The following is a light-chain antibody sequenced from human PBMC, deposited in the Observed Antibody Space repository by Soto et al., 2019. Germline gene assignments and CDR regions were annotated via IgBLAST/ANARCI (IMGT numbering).Light chain of an antibody. J-gene: IGKJ2*01. CDR1: QSVSSY. Sequence: EIVLTQSPATLSLSPGERANLSCRDSQSVSSYLAWYQQKPGQAPRLLIYDASNRATGIPARFSGSGSGTDFTLTISSLEPEDFAVYYCQQRSNWPPWYTFGQGTKLEIK. CDR3: QQRSNWPPWYT. V-gene: IGKV3-11*01. CDR2: DAS.